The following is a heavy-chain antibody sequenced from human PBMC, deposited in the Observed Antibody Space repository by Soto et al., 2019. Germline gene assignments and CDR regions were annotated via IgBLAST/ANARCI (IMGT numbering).Heavy chain of an antibody. CDR1: GFTFSSYR. Sequence: GGPLRLSCAASGFTFSSYRMNWVRHAPGKGLEWVSSISSRSYIYYADSVKGRFTISRDNARNSLYLQMNSLRAEDTAVYYCARDRAPRLWFDYWGQGALVTVSS. CDR2: ISSRSYI. CDR3: ARDRAPRLWFDY. D-gene: IGHD5-18*01. V-gene: IGHV3-21*01. J-gene: IGHJ4*02.